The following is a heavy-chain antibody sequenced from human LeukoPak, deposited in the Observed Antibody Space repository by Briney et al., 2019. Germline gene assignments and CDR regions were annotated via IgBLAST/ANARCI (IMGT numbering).Heavy chain of an antibody. J-gene: IGHJ4*02. D-gene: IGHD2-2*01. V-gene: IGHV4-39*01. CDR1: GGSISSSSYY. CDR3: ASTRVVPAAPFDY. Sequence: PSETLSLTCTVSGGSISSSSYYWGWIRQPPGKGLEWIGSIYYSGSTYYNPSLKSRVTISVATSKNQFSLTLSSVTAADTAVYYCASTRVVPAAPFDYWGQGTLVTVSS. CDR2: IYYSGST.